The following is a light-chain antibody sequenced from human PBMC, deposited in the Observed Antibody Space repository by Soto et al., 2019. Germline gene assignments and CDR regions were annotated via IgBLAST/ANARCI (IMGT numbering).Light chain of an antibody. CDR2: GAS. V-gene: IGKV3-15*01. CDR3: QQYSNWPRT. CDR1: QSISNN. Sequence: EIVMTQSPATLSVSPGERATLSCRAGQSISNNLAWYQQKPGQAPRLLIYGASTRATGIPARFTGSGSGTEFTLTINSLQSEDFAVYYCQQYSNWPRTFGQGTKVDIK. J-gene: IGKJ1*01.